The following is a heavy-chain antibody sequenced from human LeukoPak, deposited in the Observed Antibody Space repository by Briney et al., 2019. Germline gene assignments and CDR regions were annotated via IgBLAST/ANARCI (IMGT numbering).Heavy chain of an antibody. CDR1: GYSITSDYH. D-gene: IGHD3-10*02. V-gene: IGHV4-38-2*02. Sequence: SETLSLTCTVSGYSITSDYHWGWIRQPPGKGLEWIGSLSHIGTTYYNPSLHSRATISLDTSKNQVSLNLTSVTAADTAVYYCVGMFSLWGQRILVAVSS. CDR3: VGMFSL. J-gene: IGHJ4*01. CDR2: LSHIGTT.